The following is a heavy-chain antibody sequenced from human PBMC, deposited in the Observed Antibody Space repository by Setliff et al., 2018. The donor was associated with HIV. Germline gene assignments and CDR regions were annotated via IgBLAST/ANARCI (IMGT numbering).Heavy chain of an antibody. V-gene: IGHV1-69*05. Sequence: SVKVSCKASGCTFSSYAISWVRQAPGQGLEWMGGIIPIFGTADYAQKFQDRLTITTDESTSTAYMDLRSLRFEDTAVYYCARLVWFGEGGGVWGQGTKVTVSS. J-gene: IGHJ4*02. D-gene: IGHD3-10*01. CDR3: ARLVWFGEGGGV. CDR2: IIPIFGTA. CDR1: GCTFSSYA.